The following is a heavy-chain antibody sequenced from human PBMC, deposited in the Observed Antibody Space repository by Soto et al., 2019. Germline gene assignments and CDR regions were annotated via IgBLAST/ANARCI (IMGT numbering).Heavy chain of an antibody. CDR2: IYHSGST. CDR1: GGSISSSNW. J-gene: IGHJ4*02. D-gene: IGHD6-6*01. V-gene: IGHV4-4*02. Sequence: SETLSLTCAVSGGSISSSNWWSWVRQPPGKGLEWIGEIYHSGSTNYNPSLKSRVTISVDKSKNQFSLKLSSVTAADTAVYFCARSISARTPDGFDYWGQGTLVTVS. CDR3: ARSISARTPDGFDY.